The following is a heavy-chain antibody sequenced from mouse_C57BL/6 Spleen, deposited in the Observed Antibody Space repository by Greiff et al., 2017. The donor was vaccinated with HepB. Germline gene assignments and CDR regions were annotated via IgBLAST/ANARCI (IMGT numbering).Heavy chain of an antibody. CDR2: ISSGGDYI. J-gene: IGHJ4*01. CDR3: TRDHDYDGDAMDY. V-gene: IGHV5-9-1*02. Sequence: EVHLVESGEGLVKPGGSLKLSCAASGFTFSSYAMSWVRQTPEKRLEWVAYISSGGDYIYYADTVKGRFTISRDNARNTLYLQMSSLKSEDTAMYYCTRDHDYDGDAMDYWGQRTSVTVSS. D-gene: IGHD2-4*01. CDR1: GFTFSSYA.